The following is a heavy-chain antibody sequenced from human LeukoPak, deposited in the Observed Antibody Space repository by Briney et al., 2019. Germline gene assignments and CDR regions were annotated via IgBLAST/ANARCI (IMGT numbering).Heavy chain of an antibody. CDR1: GFTFSSYW. D-gene: IGHD5-18*01. CDR3: ARADGYSSWFVH. V-gene: IGHV3-53*01. Sequence: PGGSLRLSCAASGFTFSSYWMHWVRQAPGKGLEWVSVMYSGDSTYYDDSVKGRFTISRDNSKNTLDLQMNSLRAEDTAVYYCARADGYSSWFVHWGQGTLVTVSS. J-gene: IGHJ5*02. CDR2: MYSGDST.